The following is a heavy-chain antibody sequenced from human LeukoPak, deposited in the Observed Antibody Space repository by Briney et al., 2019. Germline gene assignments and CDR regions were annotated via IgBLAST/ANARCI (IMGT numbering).Heavy chain of an antibody. CDR2: IIPILGIA. Sequence: ASVKVSCKASGGTFSSYAISWVRQAPGQGLEWMGRIIPILGIAKYAQKFQGRVTITADKSMSTAYMDLSSLRSEYTAVYYYANLGYCSSTSCQKYNWFDPWGQGTLVTVSS. D-gene: IGHD2-2*01. CDR1: GGTFSSYA. CDR3: ANLGYCSSTSCQKYNWFDP. V-gene: IGHV1-69*04. J-gene: IGHJ5*02.